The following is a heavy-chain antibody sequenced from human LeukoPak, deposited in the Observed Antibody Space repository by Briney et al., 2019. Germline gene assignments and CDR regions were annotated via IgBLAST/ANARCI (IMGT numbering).Heavy chain of an antibody. D-gene: IGHD2-15*01. J-gene: IGHJ4*02. Sequence: PGGSLRLSCAASGFTFSSYSMNWVRQAPGKGLEWVSSISSSSSYIYYADSVKGRFTISRDNAKNSLYLQMNSLRAEDTAVYYCARVRVYCSGGSCSPSFDYWGQGTLVTVSS. V-gene: IGHV3-21*01. CDR3: ARVRVYCSGGSCSPSFDY. CDR2: ISSSSSYI. CDR1: GFTFSSYS.